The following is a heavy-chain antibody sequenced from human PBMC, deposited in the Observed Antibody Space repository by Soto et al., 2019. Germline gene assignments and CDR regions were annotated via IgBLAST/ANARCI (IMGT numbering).Heavy chain of an antibody. D-gene: IGHD6-13*01. CDR2: IWYDGSNK. CDR3: ASDLSSSWYFDY. J-gene: IGHJ4*02. V-gene: IGHV3-33*01. Sequence: QVQLVESGGGVVQPGRSLRLSCAASGFTFSSYGMHWVRQAPGKGLEWVAVIWYDGSNKYYADSVKGRFTISRDNSKNTLYLQMNSLRAEDTAAYYCASDLSSSWYFDYWGQGTLVTVSS. CDR1: GFTFSSYG.